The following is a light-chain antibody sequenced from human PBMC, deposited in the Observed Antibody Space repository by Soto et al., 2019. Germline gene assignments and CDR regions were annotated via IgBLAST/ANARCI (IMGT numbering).Light chain of an antibody. CDR1: HSVDSSY. J-gene: IGKJ4*01. CDR3: QQYGSYPLT. CDR2: ETS. V-gene: IGKV3-20*01. Sequence: EVVLTQSLGALSLSPGERATLSCRASHSVDSSYFAWYQQRPGQAPRLLIYETSSRATGIPDRFSGSGSGTDFTLTVSRLEPEDFAVYFCQQYGSYPLTFGGGTKVEIK.